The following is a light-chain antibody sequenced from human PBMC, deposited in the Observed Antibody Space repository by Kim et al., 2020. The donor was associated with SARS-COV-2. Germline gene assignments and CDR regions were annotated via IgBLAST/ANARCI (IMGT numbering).Light chain of an antibody. V-gene: IGKV1-39*01. CDR2: AAS. J-gene: IGKJ1*01. CDR1: RSISTF. CDR3: QQSYSPPWT. Sequence: DIQMTQSPSSLSASIGDRVTITCRASRSISTFLNWYQQKPGKAPNLLIFAASSLQSGVPSRFSGSGSGTEFTLTISNLQPEDFATYCCQQSYSPPWTFGQGTKVDIK.